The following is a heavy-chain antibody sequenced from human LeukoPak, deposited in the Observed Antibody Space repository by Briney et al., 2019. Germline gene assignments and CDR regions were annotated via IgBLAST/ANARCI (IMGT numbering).Heavy chain of an antibody. D-gene: IGHD3-22*01. V-gene: IGHV4-38-2*01. J-gene: IGHJ6*03. CDR1: GYSISSGYY. CDR3: ARLSASYYYDSSGYYYPYYYYMDV. CDR2: IYHSGST. Sequence: SETLSLTCAVSGYSISSGYYWGWIRQPPGKGLEWIGSIYHSGSTYYNPSLKSRVTISVDTSKNQFSLKLSSVTAADTAVYYCARLSASYYYDSSGYYYPYYYYMDVWGKGTTVTVSS.